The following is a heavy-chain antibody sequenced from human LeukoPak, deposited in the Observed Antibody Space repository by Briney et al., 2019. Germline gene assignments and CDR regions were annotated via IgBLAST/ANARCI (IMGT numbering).Heavy chain of an antibody. CDR1: DGSITRSSYY. Sequence: SETLSLTCSVSDGSITRSSYYWGWIRQTPGKGLDWIGSIYYSGIAYYNPSLQGRVTMSVDTSKNQFSLKLNSVTVADTAVYFCARLRVTTGFDYWGQGIPVTVSS. V-gene: IGHV4-39*01. CDR2: IYYSGIA. D-gene: IGHD2-21*02. J-gene: IGHJ4*02. CDR3: ARLRVTTGFDY.